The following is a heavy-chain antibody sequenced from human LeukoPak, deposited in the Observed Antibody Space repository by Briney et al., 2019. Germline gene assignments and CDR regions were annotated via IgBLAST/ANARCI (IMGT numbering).Heavy chain of an antibody. D-gene: IGHD2-15*01. CDR3: ARAVSCSGGSCRGAFDY. Sequence: GGSLRLSCAGSGFSFSSNTMSWVRQAPGKGLEWVSSISSSSSYIYYADSVKGRFTISRDNAKNSLYLQMNSLRAEDTAVYYCARAVSCSGGSCRGAFDYWGQGTLVTVSS. J-gene: IGHJ4*02. CDR1: GFSFSSNT. V-gene: IGHV3-21*04. CDR2: ISSSSSYI.